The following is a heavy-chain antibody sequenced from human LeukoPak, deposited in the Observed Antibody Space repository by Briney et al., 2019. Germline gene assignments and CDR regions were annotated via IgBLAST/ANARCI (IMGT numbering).Heavy chain of an antibody. D-gene: IGHD3-22*01. Sequence: GSLRLSCAASGFTFSSYGMHWVRQAPGKGLEWIGEINHSGSTNYNPSLKSRVTISVDTSKNQFSLKLSSVTAADTAVYYCARGQRYYDSSGYRLWGQGTLVTVSS. CDR1: GFTFSSYG. CDR3: ARGQRYYDSSGYRL. CDR2: INHSGST. V-gene: IGHV4-34*01. J-gene: IGHJ1*01.